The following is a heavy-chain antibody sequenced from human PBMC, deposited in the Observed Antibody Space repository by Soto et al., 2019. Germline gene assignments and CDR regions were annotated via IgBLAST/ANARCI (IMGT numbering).Heavy chain of an antibody. V-gene: IGHV1-69*06. J-gene: IGHJ6*02. CDR3: ARSLFRELLFVYGMDV. Sequence: GASVKVSCKASGGTFSSYAISWVRQAPGQGLEWMGGIIPIFGTANYAQKFQGRVTITADKSTSTAYMELSSLRSEDTAVYYCARSLFRELLFVYGMDVWGQGTPVTVYS. CDR2: IIPIFGTA. CDR1: GGTFSSYA. D-gene: IGHD3-10*01.